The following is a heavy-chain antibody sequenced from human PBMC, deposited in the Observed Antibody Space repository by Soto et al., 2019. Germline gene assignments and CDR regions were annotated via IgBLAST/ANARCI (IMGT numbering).Heavy chain of an antibody. J-gene: IGHJ6*02. Sequence: QVRLQESGPGLVKPSETLSLTCTVSGGSISRYYWSWIRQPPGKGLEWIGYMYNTGSTIYNPSLTSRVTISVDTSKNQFSLKLNSVTAADTAVYYCARDLWGYCGADCYPLDVWGQGTTVTVSS. CDR3: ARDLWGYCGADCYPLDV. CDR1: GGSISRYY. CDR2: MYNTGST. D-gene: IGHD2-21*02. V-gene: IGHV4-59*01.